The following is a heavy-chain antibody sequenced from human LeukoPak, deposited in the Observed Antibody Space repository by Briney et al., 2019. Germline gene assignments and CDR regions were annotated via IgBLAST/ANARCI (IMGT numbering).Heavy chain of an antibody. J-gene: IGHJ4*02. CDR2: ISYDGSNK. V-gene: IGHV3-30*04. CDR3: ARGYSYGYVLDY. D-gene: IGHD5-18*01. Sequence: GRSLRLSRAASGFTFSSYAMHWVRQAPGKGLEWVAVISYDGSNKYYADSVKGRFTISRDNSKNTLYLQMNSLRAEDTAVYYCARGYSYGYVLDYWGQGTLVTVSS. CDR1: GFTFSSYA.